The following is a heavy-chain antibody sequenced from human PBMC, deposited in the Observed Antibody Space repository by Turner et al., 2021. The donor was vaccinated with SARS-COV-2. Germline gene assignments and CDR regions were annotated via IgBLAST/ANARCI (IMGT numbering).Heavy chain of an antibody. CDR2: ISSSSYYT. CDR1: GFTFSDYY. CDR3: ARDGSTVGGFDY. J-gene: IGHJ4*02. V-gene: IGHV3-11*06. D-gene: IGHD4-17*01. Sequence: QVQLVESGGGLVKPGGSLRLSCAASGFTFSDYYMSWIRQAPGKGLEWVSYISSSSYYTNYADSVKGRFTISRDNDKNSLYLQMNSLRAEDTAVYYCARDGSTVGGFDYWGQGTLVTVSS.